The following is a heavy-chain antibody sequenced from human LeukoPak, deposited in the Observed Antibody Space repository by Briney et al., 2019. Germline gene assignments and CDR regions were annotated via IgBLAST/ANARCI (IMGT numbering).Heavy chain of an antibody. CDR3: AKDQTQYYYGSGPSVFDY. Sequence: SGGSLRLSCAASGFTFSSYAMSWVRQAPGKGLEWVSAISGSGGSTYYADSVKGRFTISRDNSKNTLYLQMNSLRAEDTAVYYCAKDQTQYYYGSGPSVFDYWGQGTLVTVSS. CDR2: ISGSGGST. CDR1: GFTFSSYA. D-gene: IGHD3-10*01. J-gene: IGHJ4*02. V-gene: IGHV3-23*01.